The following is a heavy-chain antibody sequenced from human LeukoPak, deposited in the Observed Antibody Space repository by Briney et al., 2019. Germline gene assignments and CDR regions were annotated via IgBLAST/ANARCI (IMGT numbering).Heavy chain of an antibody. Sequence: PGGSLRLSCAASGFIFSNHAMSWVRQAPGKGLEWVTTISGTGGSTNYADSVKGRSTISRDNSKNTLYLQMNSLRAEDTAVYYCAKLDGDYNDYWGQGTLVTVSS. CDR2: ISGTGGST. D-gene: IGHD4-17*01. V-gene: IGHV3-23*01. CDR1: GFIFSNHA. J-gene: IGHJ4*02. CDR3: AKLDGDYNDY.